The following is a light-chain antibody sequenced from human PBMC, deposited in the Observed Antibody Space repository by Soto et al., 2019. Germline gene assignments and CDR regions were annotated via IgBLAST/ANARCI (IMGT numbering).Light chain of an antibody. CDR1: SGHSTYI. CDR3: ETWDSNVVV. J-gene: IGLJ2*01. CDR2: LEGSGSY. Sequence: QSVLTQSSSASASLGSSVKLTCTLSSGHSTYIIAWHQQQPGKAPQNLMKLEGSGSYNKGSGIPDRFSGSSAGADRYLTSSNLLFEDEADYYCETWDSNVVVFGGGTKLTVL. V-gene: IGLV4-60*02.